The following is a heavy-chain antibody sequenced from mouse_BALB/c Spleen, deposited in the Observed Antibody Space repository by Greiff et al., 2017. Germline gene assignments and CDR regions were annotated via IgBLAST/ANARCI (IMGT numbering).Heavy chain of an antibody. CDR3: ARGWGYDYAMDY. J-gene: IGHJ4*01. V-gene: IGHV1S135*01. CDR1: GYSFTSYY. Sequence: EVQLQQSGPELMKPGASVKISCKASGYSFTSYYMHWVKQSHGKSLEWIGYIDPFNGGTSYNQKFKGKATLTVDKSSSTAYMHLSSLTSEDSAVYYCARGWGYDYAMDYWGQGTSVTVSS. CDR2: IDPFNGGT. D-gene: IGHD2-2*01.